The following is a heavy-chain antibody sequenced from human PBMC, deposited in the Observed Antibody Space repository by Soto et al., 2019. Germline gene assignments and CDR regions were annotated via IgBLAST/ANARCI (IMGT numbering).Heavy chain of an antibody. CDR1: GFTFSSYG. CDR3: ARERPTVTDAFDI. Sequence: GGSLRLSCAASGFTFSSYGMHWVRQAPGKGLEWVAVIWYDGSNKYYADSVKGRFTISRDNAKNSLYLQMNSLRAEDTAVYYCARERPTVTDAFDIWGQGTMVTVSS. J-gene: IGHJ3*02. V-gene: IGHV3-30*12. CDR2: IWYDGSNK. D-gene: IGHD4-17*01.